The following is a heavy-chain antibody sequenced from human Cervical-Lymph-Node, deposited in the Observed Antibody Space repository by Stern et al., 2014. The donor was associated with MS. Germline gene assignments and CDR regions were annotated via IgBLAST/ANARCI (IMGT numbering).Heavy chain of an antibody. J-gene: IGHJ4*02. CDR1: AFSFSDYA. V-gene: IGHV3-21*01. D-gene: IGHD2-2*01. Sequence: EVQLVESGGGLVKPGGTLRLSCVASAFSFSDYAMNWVRQAPGKGLEWVASISSSGSYIYYGDSMEGRFPISRDNAKNSLYLHMKTLRAEDTAVYYCASPGPHCTTTTSCYLAFEYWGQGALVTVSS. CDR3: ASPGPHCTTTTSCYLAFEY. CDR2: ISSSGSYI.